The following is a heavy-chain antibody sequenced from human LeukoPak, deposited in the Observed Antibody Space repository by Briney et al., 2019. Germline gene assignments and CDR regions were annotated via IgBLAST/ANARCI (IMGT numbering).Heavy chain of an antibody. Sequence: SVKVSCKASGGTFSSYAISWVRQAPGQGLEWMGGIIPIFGTANYAQKFQGRVTITTDESTSTAYMELSRLRSDDTAVYYCARVEWNCKYNWFDPWGQGTLVTVSS. CDR1: GGTFSSYA. CDR2: IIPIFGTA. J-gene: IGHJ5*02. V-gene: IGHV1-69*05. D-gene: IGHD1-7*01. CDR3: ARVEWNCKYNWFDP.